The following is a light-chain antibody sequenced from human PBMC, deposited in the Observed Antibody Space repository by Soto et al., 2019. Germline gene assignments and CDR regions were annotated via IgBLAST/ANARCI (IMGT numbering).Light chain of an antibody. Sequence: QSVLTQPPSVSGAPGQRVTISCTGSSSNIGAGYDVHWYQQLPGTAPKLLIYGNSNRPSGVPDRFSGSKSGTSASLAITGLRGREGAIYSSKSKDSSLSGSVVFGGGTKLPVL. V-gene: IGLV1-40*01. CDR1: SSNIGAGYD. CDR3: KSKDSSLSGSVV. CDR2: GNS. J-gene: IGLJ2*01.